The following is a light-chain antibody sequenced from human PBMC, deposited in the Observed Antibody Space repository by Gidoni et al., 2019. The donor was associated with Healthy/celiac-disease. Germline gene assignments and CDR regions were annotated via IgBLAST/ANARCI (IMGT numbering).Light chain of an antibody. CDR1: TGAVTSGHY. Sequence: AVVTPAPSLTVSPVGTVTLTCGSSTGAVTSGHYPYWFQQKPGQAPRTLIYDTSNKHSWTPARFSGSLLGGKAALTLSGAQPEDEAEYYCLLSYSGARGGVFGGGTKLTVL. V-gene: IGLV7-46*01. CDR3: LLSYSGARGGV. J-gene: IGLJ3*02. CDR2: DTS.